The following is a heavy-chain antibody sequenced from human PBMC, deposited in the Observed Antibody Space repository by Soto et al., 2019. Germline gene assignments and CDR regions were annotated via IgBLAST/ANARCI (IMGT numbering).Heavy chain of an antibody. CDR1: GFTFSNAW. CDR2: IKSKTDGGTT. V-gene: IGHV3-15*01. CDR3: TTAPSIVVVVAASDPWAEY. J-gene: IGHJ4*02. Sequence: GGSLRLSCAASGFTFSNAWMSWVRQAPGKGLEWVGRIKSKTDGGTTDYAAPVKGRFTISRDDSKNTLYLQMNSLKTEDTAVYYCTTAPSIVVVVAASDPWAEYWGQGTLVTVSS. D-gene: IGHD2-15*01.